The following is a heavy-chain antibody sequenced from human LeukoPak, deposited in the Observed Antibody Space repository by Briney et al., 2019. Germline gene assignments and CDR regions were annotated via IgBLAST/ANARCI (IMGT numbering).Heavy chain of an antibody. CDR2: MNPNSGNA. J-gene: IGHJ4*02. D-gene: IGHD6-13*01. CDR1: GYTFTSYD. Sequence: ASVKVSCKASGYTFTSYDINWVRQATGQGLEWMGWMNPNSGNAGYAQKFQGRVTMTRNSSISTAYMELSSLRSEDTAVYCRARRIATGGTTIGYWGQGTLVTVSS. CDR3: ARRIATGGTTIGY. V-gene: IGHV1-8*01.